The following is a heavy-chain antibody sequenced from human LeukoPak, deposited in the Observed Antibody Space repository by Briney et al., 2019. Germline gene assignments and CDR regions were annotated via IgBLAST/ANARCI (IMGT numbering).Heavy chain of an antibody. Sequence: SVKVSCKASGGTFSGYAISWVRQAPGQGLEWMGGIIPIFGTANYAQKFQGRVTITADESTSTAYMELSSLRSEDTAVYYCARPRGYYYDSGNFDYWGQGTLVTVSS. CDR1: GGTFSGYA. CDR2: IIPIFGTA. D-gene: IGHD3-10*01. CDR3: ARPRGYYYDSGNFDY. J-gene: IGHJ4*02. V-gene: IGHV1-69*13.